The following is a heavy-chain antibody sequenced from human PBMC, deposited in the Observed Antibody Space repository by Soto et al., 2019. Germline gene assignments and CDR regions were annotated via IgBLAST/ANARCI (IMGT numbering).Heavy chain of an antibody. CDR3: AKEFHSWNYFDY. V-gene: IGHV3-30*18. J-gene: IGHJ4*02. CDR2: ISYDGSNK. CDR1: GFTFSSSX. Sequence: GGSLRLSCAASGFTFSSSXMHWVRQAPGKGLEWVAVISYDGSNKFYADSVKGRFTISRDTFRNTLYLQMNSLRAEDTAVYYCAKEFHSWNYFDYWGQGTLVTVSS. D-gene: IGHD1-20*01.